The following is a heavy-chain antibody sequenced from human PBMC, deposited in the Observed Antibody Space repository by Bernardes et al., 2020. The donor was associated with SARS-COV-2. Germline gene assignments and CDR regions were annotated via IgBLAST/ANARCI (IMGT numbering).Heavy chain of an antibody. CDR3: ARDYPSRQWLIQGPHDAYDL. D-gene: IGHD6-19*01. J-gene: IGHJ3*01. CDR1: GFTVSSHY. CDR2: LYTDGTT. Sequence: GGSLRLSCAAFGFTVSSHYMSWVRQAPGRGLEWVSDLYTDGTTYHADSVKGRFTISRDSSKNTLYLQMDSLRPEDTAVYFCARDYPSRQWLIQGPHDAYDLWGEGTMVTVSS. V-gene: IGHV3-66*02.